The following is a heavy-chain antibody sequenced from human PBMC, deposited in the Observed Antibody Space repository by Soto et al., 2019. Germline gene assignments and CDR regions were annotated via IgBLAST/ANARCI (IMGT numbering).Heavy chain of an antibody. J-gene: IGHJ4*02. CDR3: AKARLRYFDWPTYFDY. D-gene: IGHD3-9*01. V-gene: IGHV3-30*18. CDR2: ISYDGSNK. Sequence: PGGCLRLSCAASGFTFSSYGMHWVRQAPGKGLEWVAVISYDGSNKYYADSVKGRFTISRDNSKNTLYLQMNSLRAEDTAVYYCAKARLRYFDWPTYFDYWGQGT. CDR1: GFTFSSYG.